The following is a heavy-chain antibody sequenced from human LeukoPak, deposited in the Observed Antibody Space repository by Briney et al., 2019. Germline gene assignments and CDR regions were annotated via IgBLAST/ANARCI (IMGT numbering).Heavy chain of an antibody. CDR2: ISSSGTNT. Sequence: GGSLRLSCTVSGFTLTDHYMSWFRHSPGRGLEWISWISSSGTNTDYADSVKGRFTISRDNTKNSVYLQMTSLRADDTAVYYCARDPDYGDPYWGQGTLVTVSS. CDR3: ARDPDYGDPY. CDR1: GFTLTDHY. V-gene: IGHV3-11*01. D-gene: IGHD4-17*01. J-gene: IGHJ4*02.